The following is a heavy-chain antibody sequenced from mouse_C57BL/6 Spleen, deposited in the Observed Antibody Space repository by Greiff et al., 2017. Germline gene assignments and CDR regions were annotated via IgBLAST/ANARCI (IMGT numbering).Heavy chain of an antibody. J-gene: IGHJ3*01. CDR2: IYPSDSYT. D-gene: IGHD2-5*01. CDR3: ARSNSNYLLAY. CDR1: GYTFTSYW. Sequence: VQLQQPGAELVRPGSSVKLSCKASGYTFTSYWMHWVKQRPIQGLEWIGNIYPSDSYTHYNQKFKDKATLTVDTSSSTAYMQLSSLTSEDSAVYYCARSNSNYLLAYWGQGTLVTVSA. V-gene: IGHV1-52*01.